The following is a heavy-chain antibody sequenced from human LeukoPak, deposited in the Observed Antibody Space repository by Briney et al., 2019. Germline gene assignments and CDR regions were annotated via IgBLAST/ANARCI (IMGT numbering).Heavy chain of an antibody. J-gene: IGHJ4*02. CDR3: ARGDYYDSSGYYFPFDY. CDR1: GYTFTGYY. Sequence: ASVKVSCKASGYTFTGYYMHWVRQAPGQGLEWMGWINPNSGGTNYAQKFQGRVTMTRDTSISTAYMELSSLRSEDTAVYYCARGDYYDSSGYYFPFDYWGQGTLVTVSS. CDR2: INPNSGGT. D-gene: IGHD3-22*01. V-gene: IGHV1-2*02.